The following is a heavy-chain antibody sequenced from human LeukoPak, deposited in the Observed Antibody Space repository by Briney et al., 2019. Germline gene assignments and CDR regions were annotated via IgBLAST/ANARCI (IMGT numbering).Heavy chain of an antibody. J-gene: IGHJ4*02. CDR2: IHHSGST. Sequence: SETLSLTCTVSGGSINSPTYYWGWIRQPPEKGLEWIGSIHHSGSTYYNPSLKSRVTISVDTSKNEFSLKLSSVTAADTAVYHCAKSDHSKTYYFDYWGQGTLVTVSS. D-gene: IGHD4-11*01. CDR1: GGSINSPTYY. CDR3: AKSDHSKTYYFDY. V-gene: IGHV4-39*01.